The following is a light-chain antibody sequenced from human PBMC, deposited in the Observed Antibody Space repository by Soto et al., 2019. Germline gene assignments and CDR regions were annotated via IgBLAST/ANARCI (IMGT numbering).Light chain of an antibody. V-gene: IGKV3-15*01. CDR1: QGVSSF. CDR3: QQYSNWPSWT. Sequence: EKVMTQSPATLSMPPGERATLSCRASQGVSSFLAWYQQIPGQAPRLLIYGASTRATGIPARFSGSGSGTEFTLTISSLQSEDFAVYYCQQYSNWPSWTFGQGTKVEVK. CDR2: GAS. J-gene: IGKJ1*01.